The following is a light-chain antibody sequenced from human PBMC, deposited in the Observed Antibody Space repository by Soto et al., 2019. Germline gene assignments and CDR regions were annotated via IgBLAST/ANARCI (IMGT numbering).Light chain of an antibody. CDR2: GAS. CDR1: QSVRSSY. J-gene: IGKJ1*01. Sequence: EIVLTQSPGTLSLSPGERATLSCRASQSVRSSYLAWYQQKPGQAPRLLINGASSRATDIPDRFSGSGSGTDFTLTISRLEPEDFAVYYCQQYGSSPQTFGQGTKVEIK. V-gene: IGKV3-20*01. CDR3: QQYGSSPQT.